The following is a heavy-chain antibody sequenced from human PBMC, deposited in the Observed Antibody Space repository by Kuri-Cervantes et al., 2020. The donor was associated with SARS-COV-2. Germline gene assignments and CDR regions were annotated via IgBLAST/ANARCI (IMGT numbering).Heavy chain of an antibody. CDR2: IYYSGST. CDR1: GGSISSSSYY. CDR3: ARGYSSSWHYYYYGMDV. V-gene: IGHV4-39*01. D-gene: IGHD6-13*01. J-gene: IGHJ6*02. Sequence: ESLKISCTVSGGSISSSSYYWGWIRQPPGKGLEWIGSIYYSGSTYYNPSLKSRVTISVDTSKNQFSLKLSSVTAADTAVYYCARGYSSSWHYYYYGMDVWGQGTMVTVSS.